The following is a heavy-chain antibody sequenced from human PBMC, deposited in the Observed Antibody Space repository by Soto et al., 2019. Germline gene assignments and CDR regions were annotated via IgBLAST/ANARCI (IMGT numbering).Heavy chain of an antibody. J-gene: IGHJ4*02. CDR2: IKQDGSEK. CDR1: GFTFSNYW. Sequence: QPGGSLRLSCAASGFTFSNYWMSWVRQAPGKGLEWVANIKQDGSEKYYVDSVKGRFTVSRDNAKNSLYLQMNTLRAEDTAVYYCARRREVLYYFDYLGQGTLVTVSS. CDR3: ARRREVLYYFDY. V-gene: IGHV3-7*03. D-gene: IGHD1-26*01.